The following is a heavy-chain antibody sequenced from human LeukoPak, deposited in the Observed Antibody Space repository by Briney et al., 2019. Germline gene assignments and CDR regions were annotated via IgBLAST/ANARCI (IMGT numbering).Heavy chain of an antibody. CDR1: GYTFTGYY. Sequence: GASVKVSCKASGYTFTGYYMHWVRQAPGQGLEWMGWINPNSGGTNYAQKFQGRVTMTRDTSISTAYMELSRLRSDDTAVYYCARDSPLLDPIAAAGRGSSDYWGQGTLVTVSS. J-gene: IGHJ4*02. CDR2: INPNSGGT. V-gene: IGHV1-2*02. CDR3: ARDSPLLDPIAAAGRGSSDY. D-gene: IGHD6-13*01.